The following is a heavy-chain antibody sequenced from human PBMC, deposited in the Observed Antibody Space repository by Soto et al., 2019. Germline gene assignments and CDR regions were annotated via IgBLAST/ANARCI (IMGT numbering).Heavy chain of an antibody. CDR2: ISAYNGNT. CDR3: ARLLSFYYDSSAENFDY. V-gene: IGHV1-18*01. D-gene: IGHD3-22*01. CDR1: GYTFTSYG. J-gene: IGHJ4*02. Sequence: ASVKVSCKASGYTFTSYGISWVRQAPGQGLEWIGWISAYNGNTNYAQKLQGRVTMTTDTSTSTAYMELRSLRSDDTAVYYCARLLSFYYDSSAENFDYWGQGTLVTVSS.